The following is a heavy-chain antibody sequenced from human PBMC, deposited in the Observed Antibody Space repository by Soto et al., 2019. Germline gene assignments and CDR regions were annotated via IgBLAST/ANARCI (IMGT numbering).Heavy chain of an antibody. V-gene: IGHV3-30-3*01. Sequence: PVGSLRLSCAASGFTFSSYAMHWVRQAPGKGLEWVAVISYDGSNKYYADSVKGRFTISRDNSKNTLYLQMNSLRAEDTAVYYCARDARYSSGWYDYWGQGTLVTVSS. J-gene: IGHJ4*02. CDR3: ARDARYSSGWYDY. CDR1: GFTFSSYA. CDR2: ISYDGSNK. D-gene: IGHD6-19*01.